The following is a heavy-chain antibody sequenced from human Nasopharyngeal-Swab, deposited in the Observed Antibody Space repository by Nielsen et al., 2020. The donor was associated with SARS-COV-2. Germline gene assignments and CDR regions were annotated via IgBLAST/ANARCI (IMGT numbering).Heavy chain of an antibody. CDR2: IYYSGST. V-gene: IGHV4-59*01. Sequence: SQTLSLTCTVSGGSISSYYCSWIRQPPGKGLEWIGYIYYSGSTNYNPSLKSRVTISVDTSKNQFSLKLSSVTAADTAVYYCARMSGGNWFDPWGQGTLVTVSS. CDR1: GGSISSYY. J-gene: IGHJ5*02. D-gene: IGHD3-10*01. CDR3: ARMSGGNWFDP.